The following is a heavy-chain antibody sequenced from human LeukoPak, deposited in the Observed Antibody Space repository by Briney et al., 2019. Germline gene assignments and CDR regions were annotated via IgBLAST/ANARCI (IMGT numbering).Heavy chain of an antibody. J-gene: IGHJ4*02. Sequence: PSETLSLTCAVYGGSFSGYYWSWIRQPPGKGLEWIGYIYYSGSTNYNPSLKSRVTISVDTSKNQFSLKLSSVTAADTAVYYCARVISLSDYPDYWGQGTLVTVSS. CDR2: IYYSGST. CDR1: GGSFSGYY. V-gene: IGHV4-59*01. D-gene: IGHD3-16*01. CDR3: ARVISLSDYPDY.